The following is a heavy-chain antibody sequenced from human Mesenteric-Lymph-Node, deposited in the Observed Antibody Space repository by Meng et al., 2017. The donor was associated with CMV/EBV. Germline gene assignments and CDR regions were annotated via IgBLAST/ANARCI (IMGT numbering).Heavy chain of an antibody. V-gene: IGHV3-21*01. CDR3: VRVYYGDNVDYFDY. D-gene: IGHD4-17*01. CDR1: GFTFNRYA. J-gene: IGHJ4*02. CDR2: ISSRGGYI. Sequence: SGFTFNRYAMSWVRQAPGTGLEWVSSISSRGGYIFYADSVKGRFTISRDNANNSLFLQMNSLRAEDTAIYYCVRVYYGDNVDYFDYWGQGTLVTVSS.